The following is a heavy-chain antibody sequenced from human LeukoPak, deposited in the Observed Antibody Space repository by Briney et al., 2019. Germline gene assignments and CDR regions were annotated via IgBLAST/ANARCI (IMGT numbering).Heavy chain of an antibody. CDR1: GFTFRTYW. CDR2: IGGDGSNT. V-gene: IGHV3-74*01. Sequence: GGSLRLSCGASGFTFRTYWMHWVRQAPGKGLVWVSRIGGDGSNTNFADSVRGRFAISRDNAKNTLYLQMNSLRAEDTAVYYCARGGRHDYDGRPPDYWGQGTLVTVSS. D-gene: IGHD4-23*01. CDR3: ARGGRHDYDGRPPDY. J-gene: IGHJ4*02.